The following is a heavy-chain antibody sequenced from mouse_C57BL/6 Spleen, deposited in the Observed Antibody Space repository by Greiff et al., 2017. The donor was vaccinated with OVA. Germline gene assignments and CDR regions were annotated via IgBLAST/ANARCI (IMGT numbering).Heavy chain of an antibody. CDR2: IYPGSGNT. J-gene: IGHJ3*01. CDR3: AGGNSAWFAY. CDR1: GYTFTDYY. D-gene: IGHD2-1*01. V-gene: IGHV1-76*01. Sequence: QVQLKQSGAELVRPGASVKLSCKASGYTFTDYYINWVKQRPGQGLEWIARIYPGSGNTYYNEKFKGKATLTAEKSSSTAYMQLSSLTSEDSAVYFCAGGNSAWFAYWGQGTLVTVSA.